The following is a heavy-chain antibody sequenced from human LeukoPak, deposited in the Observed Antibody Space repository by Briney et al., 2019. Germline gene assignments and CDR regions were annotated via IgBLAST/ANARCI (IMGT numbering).Heavy chain of an antibody. CDR2: INPSGGST. CDR3: ARVAVAGIPFDY. J-gene: IGHJ4*02. Sequence: ASVKVSCKASGYTFTSYYMHWVRQAPGQGLEWMGIINPSGGSTSYAQKFQGRVTMTRDMSTSTVYMELSSLRSEDTAVYYCARVAVAGIPFDYWGQGTLVTVSS. D-gene: IGHD6-19*01. V-gene: IGHV1-46*01. CDR1: GYTFTSYY.